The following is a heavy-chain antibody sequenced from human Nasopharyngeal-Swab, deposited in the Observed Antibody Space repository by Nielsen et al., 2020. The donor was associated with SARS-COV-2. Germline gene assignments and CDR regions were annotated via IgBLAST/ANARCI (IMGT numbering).Heavy chain of an antibody. J-gene: IGHJ4*02. V-gene: IGHV4-59*01. D-gene: IGHD3-3*01. CDR3: ARGGRGIFGVVTNFDY. Sequence: SETLSLTCTASGGPISSYYWSWIPQPPGKGLEWIGYIYYSGRTNYNPSLKSRVTISVDTSKNQFSLKLSSVTAADTAVYYCARGGRGIFGVVTNFDYWGQGTLVTVSS. CDR1: GGPISSYY. CDR2: IYYSGRT.